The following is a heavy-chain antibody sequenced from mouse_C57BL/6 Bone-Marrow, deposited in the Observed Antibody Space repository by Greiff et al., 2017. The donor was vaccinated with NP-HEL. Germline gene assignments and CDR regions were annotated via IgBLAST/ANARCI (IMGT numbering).Heavy chain of an antibody. V-gene: IGHV1-64*01. CDR1: GYTFTSYW. D-gene: IGHD1-1*01. CDR3: AREGYYGSYAMDY. J-gene: IGHJ4*01. CDR2: IHPNSGST. Sequence: VQLQQPGAELVKPGASVKLSCKASGYTFTSYWMHWVKQRPGQGLEWIGMIHPNSGSTNYNEKFKSKATLTVDKSSSTAYMKLSSLTSEDSAVYYCAREGYYGSYAMDYWGQGTSVTVSS.